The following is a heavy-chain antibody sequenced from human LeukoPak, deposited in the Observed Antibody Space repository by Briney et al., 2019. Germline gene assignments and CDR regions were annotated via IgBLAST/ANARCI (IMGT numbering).Heavy chain of an antibody. J-gene: IGHJ5*02. V-gene: IGHV4-59*01. D-gene: IGHD2-2*03. CDR3: ARVFGYCSSTSCYDWFDP. CDR2: IYYSGST. Sequence: SETLSLTCTVSGGSISSYYWGWIRQPPGKGLEWIGYIYYSGSTNYNPSLKSRVTISVDTSKNQFSLKLSSVTAADTAVYYCARVFGYCSSTSCYDWFDPWGQGTLVTVSS. CDR1: GGSISSYY.